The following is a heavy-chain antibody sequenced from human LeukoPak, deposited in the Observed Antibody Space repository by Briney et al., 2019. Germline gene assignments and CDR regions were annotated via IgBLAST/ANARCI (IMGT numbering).Heavy chain of an antibody. V-gene: IGHV4-34*01. J-gene: IGHJ6*02. D-gene: IGHD6-6*01. CDR1: GGSFSGYY. Sequence: PSETLSLTCAVYGGSFSGYYWSWIRQPPGKGLEWIGEINHSGSTNYNPSLKSRVTISVDTSKSQFSLKLSSVTAADTAVYYCARGLSLAACHYYGMDVWGQGTTVTVSS. CDR3: ARGLSLAACHYYGMDV. CDR2: INHSGST.